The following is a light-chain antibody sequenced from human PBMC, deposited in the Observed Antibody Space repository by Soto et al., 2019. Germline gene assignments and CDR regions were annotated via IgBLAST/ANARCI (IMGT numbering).Light chain of an antibody. Sequence: DIHLTQSPSFLSASVVDRVTISFRPSQAVPNNMAWYQQKPGKPPKLLIYEESTLHSGVPSRFSGRKSGTQFTLTIDSLQPEDFATYYCQQVKTYPRTFGGGTRWIS. V-gene: IGKV1-9*01. CDR2: EES. CDR1: QAVPNN. J-gene: IGKJ4*01. CDR3: QQVKTYPRT.